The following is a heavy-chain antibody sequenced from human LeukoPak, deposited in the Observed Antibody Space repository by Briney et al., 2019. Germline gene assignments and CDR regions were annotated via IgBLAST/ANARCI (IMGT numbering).Heavy chain of an antibody. V-gene: IGHV1-2*02. Sequence: ASVKVSCKASGYTFTGYYMHWVRQAPGQGLEWMGWINPNSGGTNYAQKLQGRVTMTTDTSTSTAYMELRSLRSDDTAVYYCARLTDYGDYFPSYYFDYWGQGTLVTVSS. CDR1: GYTFTGYY. J-gene: IGHJ4*02. D-gene: IGHD4-17*01. CDR2: INPNSGGT. CDR3: ARLTDYGDYFPSYYFDY.